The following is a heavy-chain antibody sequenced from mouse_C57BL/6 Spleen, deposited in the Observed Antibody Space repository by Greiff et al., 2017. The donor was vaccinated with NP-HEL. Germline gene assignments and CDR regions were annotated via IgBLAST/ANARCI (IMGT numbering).Heavy chain of an antibody. Sequence: VQLKESGPELVKPGASVKISCKASGYSFTDYYMNWVKQSNGKSLEWIGVINPNYGTTSYNQKFKGKATLTVDQSSSTAYMQLNSLTSEDAAVYYCARTYSNYWYFDVWGTGTTVTVSS. CDR1: GYSFTDYY. D-gene: IGHD2-5*01. V-gene: IGHV1-39*01. CDR2: INPNYGTT. J-gene: IGHJ1*03. CDR3: ARTYSNYWYFDV.